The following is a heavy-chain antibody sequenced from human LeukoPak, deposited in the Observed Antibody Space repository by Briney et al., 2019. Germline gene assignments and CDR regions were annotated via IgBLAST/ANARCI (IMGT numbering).Heavy chain of an antibody. V-gene: IGHV3-53*01. CDR3: ARDIRALNGDYGR. CDR1: GFTVSSNY. D-gene: IGHD4-17*01. Sequence: PGGSLRLSCAASGFTVSSNYMSWVRQAPGKGLEWVSVIYSGGSTYYADSVKGRFTISRDSSKNTLYLQMNSLRAEDTAVYYCARDIRALNGDYGRWGQGTLVTVSS. CDR2: IYSGGST. J-gene: IGHJ4*02.